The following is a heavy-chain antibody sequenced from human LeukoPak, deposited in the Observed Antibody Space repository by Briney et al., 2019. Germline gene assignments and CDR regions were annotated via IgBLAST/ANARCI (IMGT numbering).Heavy chain of an antibody. CDR1: GGSFSGYY. V-gene: IGHV4-34*01. D-gene: IGHD2-2*01. CDR2: INHSGST. Sequence: ETLSLTCAVYGGSFSGYYWSWTRQPPGKGLEWIGEINHSGSTNYNPSLKSRVTISEDTSKHHFSLEMRSVTAADTAVYYCARGYCSSTSCYDDAILYWGQGTLVTVSS. CDR3: ARGYCSSTSCYDDAILY. J-gene: IGHJ4*02.